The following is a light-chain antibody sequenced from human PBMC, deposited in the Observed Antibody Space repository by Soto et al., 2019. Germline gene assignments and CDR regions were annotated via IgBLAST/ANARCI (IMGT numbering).Light chain of an antibody. CDR3: LPYNNGRT. CDR2: GAS. CDR1: QSVSSK. J-gene: IGKJ4*02. V-gene: IGKV3-15*01. Sequence: EIGMRVAPGGRSVSQEERATLSCRASQSVSSKLAWYQQKPGQAPRLLIYGASTRATGIPARFSGSGSGTEFTITFSRLQSADFAVYSGLPYNNGRTFGAGTKVDIK.